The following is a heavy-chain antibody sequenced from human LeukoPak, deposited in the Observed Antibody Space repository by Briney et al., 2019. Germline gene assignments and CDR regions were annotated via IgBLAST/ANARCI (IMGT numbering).Heavy chain of an antibody. Sequence: PGGSLRLSCAASRFTFSNYWMNWLRQAPGKGLEWVANIKQDGSEQSYVDSVKGRFTISRDNAKNSLYLQINALRAEDTAVYYCATSRDGSKYRELSHWGQGTLVTVSS. J-gene: IGHJ4*02. CDR2: IKQDGSEQ. CDR3: ATSRDGSKYRELSH. V-gene: IGHV3-7*01. CDR1: RFTFSNYW. D-gene: IGHD5-24*01.